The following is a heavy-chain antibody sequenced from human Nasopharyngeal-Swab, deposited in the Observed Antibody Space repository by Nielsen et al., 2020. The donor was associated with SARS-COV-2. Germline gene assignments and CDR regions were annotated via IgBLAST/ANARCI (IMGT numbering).Heavy chain of an antibody. V-gene: IGHV3-23*01. CDR2: ISGSGGST. D-gene: IGHD1-1*01. Sequence: LKISCAASGSTFSSYAMSWVRQAPGKGLEWVSAISGSGGSTYYADSVKGRFTISRDNSKNTLYLQMNSLRAEDTAVYYCAKPATTGTSYFDYWGQGTLVTVSS. J-gene: IGHJ4*02. CDR1: GSTFSSYA. CDR3: AKPATTGTSYFDY.